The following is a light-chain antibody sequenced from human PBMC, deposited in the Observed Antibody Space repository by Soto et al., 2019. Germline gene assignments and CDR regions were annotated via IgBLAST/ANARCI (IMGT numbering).Light chain of an antibody. CDR3: QQSYSTLT. CDR2: AAS. CDR1: QSISSY. V-gene: IGKV1-39*01. J-gene: IGKJ4*01. Sequence: DIQMTQSPSSLSASVGDRVTITFRASQSISSYLNWYQQKPGKAPKLLIYAASSLQSGVPSRFSGRGSGTDFTLTISSLQPEDFATYYCQQSYSTLTFGGETKVDIK.